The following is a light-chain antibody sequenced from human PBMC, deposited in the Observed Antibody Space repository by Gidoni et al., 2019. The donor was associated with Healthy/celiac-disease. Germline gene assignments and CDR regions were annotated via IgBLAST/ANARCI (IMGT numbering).Light chain of an antibody. CDR1: QSVSSSH. Sequence: EIVLTQSPGTLSLSPGERATHSCRASQSVSSSHLAWYQQKPGQAPRLLIYGASSRATGIPDRFSGSGSGTDFTLTISRLEPEDFAVYYCQQYGSSPWYTFGQGTKLEIK. CDR2: GAS. J-gene: IGKJ2*01. CDR3: QQYGSSPWYT. V-gene: IGKV3-20*01.